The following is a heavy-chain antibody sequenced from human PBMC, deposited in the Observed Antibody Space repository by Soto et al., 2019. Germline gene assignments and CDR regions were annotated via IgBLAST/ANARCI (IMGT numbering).Heavy chain of an antibody. V-gene: IGHV3-30*19. D-gene: IGHD4-17*01. CDR2: ISYDGSNN. CDR3: ARGYGGNSAAFDY. Sequence: QVQLVESGGGVVQPGRSLRLSCAASGFTFSSYGMHWVRQAPGKGLEWVTLISYDGSNNFYADSVKGRFTISRDNSKNTVYLQMNNLRTEDTAVYYCARGYGGNSAAFDYWGQGTLVTLSS. J-gene: IGHJ4*02. CDR1: GFTFSSYG.